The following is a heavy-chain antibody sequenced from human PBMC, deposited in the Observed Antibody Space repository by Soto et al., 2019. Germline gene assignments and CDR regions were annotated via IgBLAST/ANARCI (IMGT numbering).Heavy chain of an antibody. D-gene: IGHD3-3*02. CDR3: AIDHHSMRPYYLDS. V-gene: IGHV1-3*01. Sequence: QVQLVQSGAEVKQPGASVKLSCKASGYTFTAYSMHWVRQAPGQGPEWMGWINAGNGDTKYSQKFLGRVAITRDTPASTVYMELSSLTSEDTAVYFWAIDHHSMRPYYLDSWGQGTLVTVS. J-gene: IGHJ4*02. CDR1: GYTFTAYS. CDR2: INAGNGDT.